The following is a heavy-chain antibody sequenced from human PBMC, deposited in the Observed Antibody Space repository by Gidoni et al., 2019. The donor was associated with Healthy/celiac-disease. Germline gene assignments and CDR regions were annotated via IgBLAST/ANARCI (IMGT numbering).Heavy chain of an antibody. CDR2: IDTSGST. Sequence: QVQLQESGPGLVKPSQTLSLTCTVSGGSISSGSYYWSWIRQPAGKGLEWIGRIDTSGSTNYNPSLKSRVTISVDTSKNQFSLKLSSVTAADTAVYYCARVDYYGSGSYALDYWGQGTLVTVSS. CDR1: GGSISSGSYY. J-gene: IGHJ4*02. V-gene: IGHV4-61*02. D-gene: IGHD3-10*01. CDR3: ARVDYYGSGSYALDY.